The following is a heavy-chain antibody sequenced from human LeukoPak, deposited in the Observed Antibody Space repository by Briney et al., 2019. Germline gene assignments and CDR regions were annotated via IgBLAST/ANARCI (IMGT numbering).Heavy chain of an antibody. V-gene: IGHV1-18*01. CDR2: ISAYNGNT. CDR3: ARVGDYGDRRFVCLDY. CDR1: GYTFTSYG. J-gene: IGHJ4*02. Sequence: ASVKVSCKASGYTFTSYGISWVRQAPGQGLEWMGWISAYNGNTNYAQKLQGRVTMTTDTSTSTAYMELRSLRSDDTAVYYCARVGDYGDRRFVCLDYWGQGTLVTVSS. D-gene: IGHD4-17*01.